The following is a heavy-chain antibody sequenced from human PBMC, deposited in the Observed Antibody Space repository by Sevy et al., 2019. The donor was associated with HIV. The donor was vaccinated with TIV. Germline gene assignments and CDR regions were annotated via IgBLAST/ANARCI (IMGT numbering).Heavy chain of an antibody. Sequence: GGSLRLSCAVSGFTVNTYAMSWVRQAPGKGLEWVAVINNSGGSTDYADSVRGRFSISRDNPNVYLEMNSLRVEDTAVYYCVKERVGYISSLYYFDYWGQGTLVTVSS. D-gene: IGHD6-13*01. CDR1: GFTVNTYA. V-gene: IGHV3-23*01. CDR3: VKERVGYISSLYYFDY. CDR2: INNSGGST. J-gene: IGHJ4*02.